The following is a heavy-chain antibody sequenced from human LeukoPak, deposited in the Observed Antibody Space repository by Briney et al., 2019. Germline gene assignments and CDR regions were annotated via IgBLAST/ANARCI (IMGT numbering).Heavy chain of an antibody. CDR2: INPNSGGT. CDR3: ARDTAMAFNYMDV. V-gene: IGHV1-2*02. J-gene: IGHJ6*03. Sequence: ASLKVSCKASGYTFTGYYMHWVRQAPGQGLEWMGWINPNSGGTNYAQKFQGRVTMTRDTSISTAYMELSRLRSDDTAVYYCARDTAMAFNYMDVWGKGTTVTVSS. D-gene: IGHD5-18*01. CDR1: GYTFTGYY.